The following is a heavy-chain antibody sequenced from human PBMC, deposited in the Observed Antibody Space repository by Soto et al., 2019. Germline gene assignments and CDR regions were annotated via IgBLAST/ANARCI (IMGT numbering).Heavy chain of an antibody. D-gene: IGHD6-13*01. CDR1: GFTFSHNW. V-gene: IGHV3-7*03. J-gene: IGHJ4*02. CDR2: IKQDGSEK. CDR3: ARAIAAAGLDS. Sequence: QSGGSLRLSCAASGFTFSHNWMSWVRQAPGKGLEWVANIKQDGSEKYYVDSVKGRFTVSRDNAKNSLYLQMNSLRAEDTAVYYCARAIAAAGLDSWGQGTLVTVPS.